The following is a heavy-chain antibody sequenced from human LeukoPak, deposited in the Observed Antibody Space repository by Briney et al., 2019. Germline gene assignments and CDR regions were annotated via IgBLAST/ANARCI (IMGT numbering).Heavy chain of an antibody. CDR3: ARDRITVIDP. CDR2: IYTSGST. V-gene: IGHV4-38-2*02. CDR1: GYSISSGYY. D-gene: IGHD3-22*01. Sequence: SETLSLTCTVSGYSISSGYYWGWIRQPAGKGLEWIGRIYTSGSTNYNPSLKSRLTMSADTSKNQLSLKLSSVTAADTAVYYCARDRITVIDPWGQGTLVTVSS. J-gene: IGHJ5*02.